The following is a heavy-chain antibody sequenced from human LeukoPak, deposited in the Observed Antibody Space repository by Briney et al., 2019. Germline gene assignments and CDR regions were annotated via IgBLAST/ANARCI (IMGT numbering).Heavy chain of an antibody. J-gene: IGHJ4*02. Sequence: ASVKVSCKASGYTFTGYYMHWVRQAPGQGLEWMGRINPNSGGTNYAQKFQGRVTMTRDTSISTDYMELSRLRSDDTAVYYCARDRREVFYYDSSGYHDYWGQGTLVTVSS. CDR1: GYTFTGYY. CDR2: INPNSGGT. CDR3: ARDRREVFYYDSSGYHDY. V-gene: IGHV1-2*06. D-gene: IGHD3-22*01.